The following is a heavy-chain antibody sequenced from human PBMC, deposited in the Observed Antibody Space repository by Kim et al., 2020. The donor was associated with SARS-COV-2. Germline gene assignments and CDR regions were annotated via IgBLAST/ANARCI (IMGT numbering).Heavy chain of an antibody. J-gene: IGHJ4*02. CDR3: ARGEQWQDFDY. V-gene: IGHV4-59*13. D-gene: IGHD6-19*01. Sequence: LETLSLTCTVSGGSINYYWSWIRQPPGKGLEWIGYIYYSGSADYNPSLKSRATISVDMFKKQFYLKLSSVTAVDTAVHFCARGEQWQDFDYWGQGTLVTVSS. CDR1: GGSINYY. CDR2: IYYSGSA.